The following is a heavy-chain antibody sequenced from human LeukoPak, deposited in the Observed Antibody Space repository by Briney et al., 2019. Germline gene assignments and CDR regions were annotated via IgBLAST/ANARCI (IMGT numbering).Heavy chain of an antibody. J-gene: IGHJ4*02. D-gene: IGHD6-19*01. CDR2: IKEDGSQR. CDR1: GFTFSNYW. V-gene: IGHV3-7*01. CDR3: AGSSGWLFDY. Sequence: PGVSLRLSCAGTGFTFSNYWMNWVRQAPGKGLEWVANIKEDGSQRYYVDSVTGRFTISRDNGKNSVYLQMSSLGAEDTAVYYCAGSSGWLFDYWGQGTLVAVSS.